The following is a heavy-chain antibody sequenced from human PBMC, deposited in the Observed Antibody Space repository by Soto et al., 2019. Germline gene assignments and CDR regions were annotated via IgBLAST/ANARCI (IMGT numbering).Heavy chain of an antibody. J-gene: IGHJ4*02. V-gene: IGHV3-53*02. CDR1: GFTVSSSY. CDR3: AGGAPEYYFDY. Sequence: EVQLVETGGGLVQPGGSLSLSCAASGFTVSSSYMTWVRQAPGKGLEWVSLIYSSGSTYYADSVKGRFTISRDNSKNTLYLQMSILRAEDTAVYYCAGGAPEYYFDYWGQGTLVTVSS. D-gene: IGHD3-16*01. CDR2: IYSSGST.